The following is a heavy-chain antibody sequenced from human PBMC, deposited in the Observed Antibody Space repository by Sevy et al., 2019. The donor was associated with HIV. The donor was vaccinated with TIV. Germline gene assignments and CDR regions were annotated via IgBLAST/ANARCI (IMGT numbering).Heavy chain of an antibody. CDR1: GFTFSSYS. D-gene: IGHD1-1*01. CDR3: ALERLSSVVAEYFQN. V-gene: IGHV3-30-3*01. J-gene: IGHJ1*01. Sequence: GGYLRLSCATSGFTFSSYSMHWVRQAPGKGLEWVATISYDGINKHYADSVKGRFTISRDNFKNSRSLQMNSLRAEDTAVYFCALERLSSVVAEYFQNWGQGTLVTVSS. CDR2: ISYDGINK.